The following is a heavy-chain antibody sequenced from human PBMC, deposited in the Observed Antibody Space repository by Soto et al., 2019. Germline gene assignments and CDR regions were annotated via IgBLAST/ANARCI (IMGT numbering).Heavy chain of an antibody. J-gene: IGHJ4*02. V-gene: IGHV3-66*01. CDR3: ASDTFGGAYDFWH. D-gene: IGHD3-3*01. CDR1: GFTVSNFY. Sequence: EVQLVASGGGLVQPGGSLRLSCAVSGFTVSNFYMTWVRQAPGKGLEWVSVSSSGGSTYYADSVKCRFTISRDNSKNTVFLEMNILRAGDTAVYYCASDTFGGAYDFWHGGQGALVTVSS. CDR2: SSSGGST.